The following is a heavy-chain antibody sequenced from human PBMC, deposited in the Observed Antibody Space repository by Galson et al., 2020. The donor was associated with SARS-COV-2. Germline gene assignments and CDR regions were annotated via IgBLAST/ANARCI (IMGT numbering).Heavy chain of an antibody. D-gene: IGHD6-19*01. CDR3: ARYSPVEQSLTPPVIFDY. V-gene: IGHV4-39*06. CDR1: GGSISTSGYY. J-gene: IGHJ4*02. Sequence: KASETLSLTCAVSGGSISTSGYYWGWIRQRPGMGREWIGSISHSGSNYHNPSRKSRVSISIAASKNQLALTLNSVTAADTAIYYCARYSPVEQSLTPPVIFDYLGQGTLVAVSS. CDR2: ISHSGSN.